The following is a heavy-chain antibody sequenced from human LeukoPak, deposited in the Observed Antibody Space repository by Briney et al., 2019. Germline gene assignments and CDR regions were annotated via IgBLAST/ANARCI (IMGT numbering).Heavy chain of an antibody. CDR1: GGSISSGSYY. D-gene: IGHD6-19*01. CDR3: ARVQQWLLHFDY. CDR2: IYTSGST. V-gene: IGHV4-61*02. Sequence: SQTLSLTCTVSGGSISSGSYYWSWIRQPARKGLEWIGRIYTSGSTNYNPSLKSRVTISVDTSKNQFSLKLSSVTAADTAVYYCARVQQWLLHFDYWGQGTLVTVSS. J-gene: IGHJ4*02.